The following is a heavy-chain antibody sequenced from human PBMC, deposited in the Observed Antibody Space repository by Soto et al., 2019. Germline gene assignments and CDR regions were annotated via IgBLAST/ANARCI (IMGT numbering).Heavy chain of an antibody. Sequence: EVQLVESGGGLVKPGGSLRLSCAASGFTFSSYSMNWVRQAPGKGLEWVSSISSSSSYIYYADSVKGRFTISRDNAKNSLYLQMNSLRAEDTAVYYCARGGEMATISYYYYGMDVWGQGTTVTVSS. J-gene: IGHJ6*02. CDR1: GFTFSSYS. CDR3: ARGGEMATISYYYYGMDV. CDR2: ISSSSSYI. D-gene: IGHD5-12*01. V-gene: IGHV3-21*01.